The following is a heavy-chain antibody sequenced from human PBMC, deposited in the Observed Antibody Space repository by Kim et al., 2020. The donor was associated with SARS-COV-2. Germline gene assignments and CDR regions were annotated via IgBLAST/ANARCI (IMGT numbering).Heavy chain of an antibody. CDR1: GFTFRHYW. J-gene: IGHJ6*02. Sequence: GGSLRLSCAASGFTFRHYWMYWVRQAPGKGLVWVSGIDDNGAITRYADSVRGRFATSRDNAKNTVHLQMSSLRAEDTAVYYCARSLGSQGYDTAVWGQGTTVIVSS. D-gene: IGHD2-15*01. CDR2: IDDNGAIT. CDR3: ARSLGSQGYDTAV. V-gene: IGHV3-74*01.